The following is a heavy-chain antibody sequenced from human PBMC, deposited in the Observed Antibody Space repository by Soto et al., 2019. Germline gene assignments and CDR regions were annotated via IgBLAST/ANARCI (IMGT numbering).Heavy chain of an antibody. Sequence: LVKVSCKAAGFTFASSAVVAVRQARGQRPEWIGWIVVGRGNTNYAQEFQERVTITRDMSTSTAYMELSSLRSEDTAVYYCAASLEFSGPSGDYYYYYGMDVWGQGTTVTVSS. V-gene: IGHV1-58*01. CDR3: AASLEFSGPSGDYYYYYGMDV. J-gene: IGHJ6*02. CDR2: IVVGRGNT. CDR1: GFTFASSA. D-gene: IGHD5-12*01.